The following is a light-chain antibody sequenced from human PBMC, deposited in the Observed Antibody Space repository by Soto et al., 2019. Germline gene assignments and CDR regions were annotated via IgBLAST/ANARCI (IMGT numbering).Light chain of an antibody. CDR1: QSVNSNF. CDR2: GVS. CDR3: QQYGNSPRT. J-gene: IGKJ2*01. Sequence: EIVLTQSPGTLSLSPGERATLSCRASQSVNSNFFAWYQQKPGQAPRLLIFGVSSRAPGIPDRFTGSGSGTDFALTISGLEPEDVAIYYCQQYGNSPRTFGQGTKVEIK. V-gene: IGKV3-20*01.